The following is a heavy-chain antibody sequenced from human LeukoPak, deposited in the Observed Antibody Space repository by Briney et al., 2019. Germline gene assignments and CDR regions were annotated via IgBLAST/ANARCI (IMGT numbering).Heavy chain of an antibody. CDR3: ARVEYSGSYYVFYYYGMDV. CDR2: IKQDGSEK. V-gene: IGHV3-7*01. J-gene: IGHJ6*02. D-gene: IGHD1-26*01. CDR1: GFTFSSYW. Sequence: LSGGSLRLSCAASGFTFSSYWMSWVRQAPGKGLEWVANIKQDGSEKYYVDSVKGRFTISRDNAKNSLYLQMNSLRAEDTAVYYRARVEYSGSYYVFYYYGMDVWGQGTTVTVSS.